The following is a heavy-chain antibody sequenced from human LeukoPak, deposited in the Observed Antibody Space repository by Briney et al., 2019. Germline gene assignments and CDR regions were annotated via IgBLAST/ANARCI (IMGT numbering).Heavy chain of an antibody. CDR3: ARYCNGDTCDGALDL. V-gene: IGHV3-74*01. Sequence: GGSLRLSCADSGFTFGRYWMHWVRQAPGKGLVWVSHITTDGSGTSYADSVKGRFTISRDNVKNMVYLQMSSLTVEDTAVYYCARYCNGDTCDGALDLWGQGTLVTVSS. J-gene: IGHJ3*01. D-gene: IGHD2-15*01. CDR2: ITTDGSGT. CDR1: GFTFGRYW.